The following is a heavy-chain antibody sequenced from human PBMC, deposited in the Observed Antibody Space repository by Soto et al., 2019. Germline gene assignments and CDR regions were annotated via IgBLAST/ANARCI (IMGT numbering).Heavy chain of an antibody. CDR1: GGSISSGDYY. CDR2: INHSGST. CDR3: ARRGITMVRGVRGWFDP. Sequence: SETLSLTCTVSGGSISSGDYYWSWIRQPPGKGLEWIGEINHSGSTNYNPSLKSRVTISVDTSKNQFSLKLSSVTAADTAVYYCARRGITMVRGVRGWFDPWGQGTLVTVSS. J-gene: IGHJ5*02. D-gene: IGHD3-10*01. V-gene: IGHV4-39*07.